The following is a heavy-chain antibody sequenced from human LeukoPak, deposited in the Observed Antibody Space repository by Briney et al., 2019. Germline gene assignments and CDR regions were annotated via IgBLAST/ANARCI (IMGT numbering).Heavy chain of an antibody. V-gene: IGHV1-69*13. J-gene: IGHJ4*02. CDR1: GGTLSSYA. CDR3: ARDLYRSSSIAVAGLDY. CDR2: IIPIFGTA. Sequence: ASVKVSCKASGGTLSSYAISWVRQAPGQGLEWMGGIIPIFGTANYAQKFQGRVTITADESTSTAYMELSSLRSEDTAVYYCARDLYRSSSIAVAGLDYWGEGTLVTVSS. D-gene: IGHD6-19*01.